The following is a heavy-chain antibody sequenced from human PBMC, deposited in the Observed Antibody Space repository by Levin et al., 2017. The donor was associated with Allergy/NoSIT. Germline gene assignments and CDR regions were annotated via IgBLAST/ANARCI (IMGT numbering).Heavy chain of an antibody. D-gene: IGHD4-17*01. CDR3: AREDYGDFTQNWYFDL. V-gene: IGHV3-30-3*01. J-gene: IGHJ2*01. Sequence: PGGSLRLSCAASGFTFSSYAMHWVRQAPGKGLEWVAVISYDGSNKYYADSVKGRFTISRDNSKNTLYLQMNSLRAEDTAVYYCAREDYGDFTQNWYFDLWGRGTLVTVSS. CDR2: ISYDGSNK. CDR1: GFTFSSYA.